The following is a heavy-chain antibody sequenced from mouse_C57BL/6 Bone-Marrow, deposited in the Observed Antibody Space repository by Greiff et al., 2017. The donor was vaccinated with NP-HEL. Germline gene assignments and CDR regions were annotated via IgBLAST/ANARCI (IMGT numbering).Heavy chain of an antibody. CDR1: GYAFSSYW. J-gene: IGHJ4*01. CDR2: IYPGGGDT. Sequence: QVQLQQSGAELVKPGASVKISCKASGYAFSSYWMNWVKQRPGKGLEWIGQIYPGGGDTNYNGKFKGKATLTADKSSSTAYMQLSSLTSEDAAVYCCARTRRYAMDYWGQGTSVTVSS. V-gene: IGHV1-80*01. CDR3: ARTRRYAMDY.